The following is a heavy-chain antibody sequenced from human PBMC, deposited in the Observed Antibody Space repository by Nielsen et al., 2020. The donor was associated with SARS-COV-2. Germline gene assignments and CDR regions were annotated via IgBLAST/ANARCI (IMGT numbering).Heavy chain of an antibody. J-gene: IGHJ4*02. D-gene: IGHD1-26*01. CDR2: ISYDGSNK. CDR1: GFTFSSYG. CDR3: VIKWGGSYPFDY. V-gene: IGHV3-33*05. Sequence: GESLKISCAASGFTFSSYGIHWVRQAPGKGLEWVAVISYDGSNKYYADSVKGRFTIARDNSKNTLYLQMNSLRAEDTALYHCVIKWGGSYPFDYWGQGTLVTVSS.